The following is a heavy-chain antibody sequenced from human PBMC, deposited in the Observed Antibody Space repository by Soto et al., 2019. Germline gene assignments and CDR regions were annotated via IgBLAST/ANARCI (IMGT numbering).Heavy chain of an antibody. Sequence: EVQLVESGGGLIQPGGSLRLSCAASGFTFTNNYMSWVRQAPGKGLEWVSVIYGSGGTYYADSVKGRFIISRDNSKNTLYLQMNSLRVDDTAVYYCARGPNRGRRLLDYFDYWGQGTLVTVPS. V-gene: IGHV3-53*01. CDR3: ARGPNRGRRLLDYFDY. D-gene: IGHD2-8*02. CDR1: GFTFTNNY. J-gene: IGHJ4*02. CDR2: IYGSGGT.